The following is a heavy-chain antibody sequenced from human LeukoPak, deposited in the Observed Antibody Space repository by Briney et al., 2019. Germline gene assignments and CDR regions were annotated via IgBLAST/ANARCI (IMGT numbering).Heavy chain of an antibody. CDR2: IYYSGST. J-gene: IGHJ4*02. V-gene: IGHV4-30-4*01. D-gene: IGHD4-11*01. CDR3: ARPQRYSNYALDY. Sequence: SETLSLTCTVSGGSISSGDYYWSWIRQPPGKGLEWIGYIYYSGSTYYNPSLKSRVTMSVDTSKNQFSLKLSSVTAADTAVYYCARPQRYSNYALDYWGQGTLVTVSS. CDR1: GGSISSGDYY.